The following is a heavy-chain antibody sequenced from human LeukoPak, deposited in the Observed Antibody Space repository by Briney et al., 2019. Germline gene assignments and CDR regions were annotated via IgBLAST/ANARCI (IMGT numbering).Heavy chain of an antibody. V-gene: IGHV4-31*03. Sequence: SQTLSLTCTVSGGSISSGGYYWSWIRQHPGKGLEWIGYIYYSGSTYYNPSLKSRVTISVDTSKNQFSLKLSSVTAADTAVYYCARDVPKRGYSYGYNWIDPWGQGTLVTVSS. CDR1: GGSISSGGYY. CDR3: ARDVPKRGYSYGYNWIDP. J-gene: IGHJ5*02. CDR2: IYYSGST. D-gene: IGHD5-18*01.